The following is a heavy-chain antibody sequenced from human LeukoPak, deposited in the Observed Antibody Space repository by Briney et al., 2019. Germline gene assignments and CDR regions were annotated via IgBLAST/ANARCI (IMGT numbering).Heavy chain of an antibody. CDR3: AKSTTVTTPFDY. D-gene: IGHD4-17*01. Sequence: GRSLRLSCAASGFTFDRYAMHWVRQAPGKGLEWVSSISWNSGTVDYADSVKGRFTISRDNAKNSLYLQMNSLRTEDTAVYYCAKSTTVTTPFDYWGQGTLVTVSS. CDR2: ISWNSGTV. V-gene: IGHV3-9*01. CDR1: GFTFDRYA. J-gene: IGHJ4*02.